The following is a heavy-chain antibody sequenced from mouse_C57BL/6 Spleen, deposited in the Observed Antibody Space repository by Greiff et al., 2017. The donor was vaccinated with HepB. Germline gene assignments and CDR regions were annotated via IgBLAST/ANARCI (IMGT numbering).Heavy chain of an antibody. CDR2: IDPSDSET. V-gene: IGHV1-52*01. Sequence: QVQLQQPGAELVRPGSSVKLSCKASGYTFTSYWMHWVKQRPIQGLEWIGNIDPSDSETHYNQKFKDKATLTVDKSSSTSYLQLSSLTSEDSAVYYCARGAYCGSSSAWFAYWGQGTLVTVSA. CDR1: GYTFTSYW. D-gene: IGHD1-1*01. J-gene: IGHJ3*01. CDR3: ARGAYCGSSSAWFAY.